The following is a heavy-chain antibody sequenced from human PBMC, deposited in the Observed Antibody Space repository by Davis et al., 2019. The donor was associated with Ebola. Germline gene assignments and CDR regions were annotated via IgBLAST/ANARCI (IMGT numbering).Heavy chain of an antibody. V-gene: IGHV3-21*01. Sequence: GESLKISCAASGFTFNIFDMHWVRQAPGKGLEWVSSISSSSSYIYYADSVKGRFTISRDNAKNSLYLQMNSLRAEDTAVYYCAREGDYAAFDIWGQGTMVTVSS. CDR3: AREGDYAAFDI. J-gene: IGHJ3*02. CDR2: ISSSSSYI. D-gene: IGHD4-17*01. CDR1: GFTFNIFD.